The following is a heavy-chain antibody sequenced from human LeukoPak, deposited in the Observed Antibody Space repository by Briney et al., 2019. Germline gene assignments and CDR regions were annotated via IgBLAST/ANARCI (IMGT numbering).Heavy chain of an antibody. J-gene: IGHJ4*02. V-gene: IGHV3-33*08. CDR2: IWYDGSNK. CDR1: GFTFSTSR. Sequence: GGSLRLSCAASGFTFSTSRMNWVRQAPGKGLEWVAVIWYDGSNKYYGDYVKGRFTVSRDNSKNTVYLQMNSLRAEDTAVYYCARVMSSGWSYFDYWGQGTLVTVSS. D-gene: IGHD6-19*01. CDR3: ARVMSSGWSYFDY.